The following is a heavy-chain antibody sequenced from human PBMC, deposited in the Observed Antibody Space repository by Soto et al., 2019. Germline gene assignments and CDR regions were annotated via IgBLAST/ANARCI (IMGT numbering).Heavy chain of an antibody. CDR1: GDSISSYY. V-gene: IGHV4-59*01. CDR2: VFYSGAT. Sequence: QVQLQESGPGLVKPSETLSLTCSVSGDSISSYYWTWIRQSPGKGLEWVGYVFYSGATNYNPSLKRPVTISVDASKKQVSLRLPSATAADTAVFYCTRGLPSPSGYDSWGQGTLVTVSS. CDR3: TRGLPSPSGYDS. D-gene: IGHD3-9*01. J-gene: IGHJ4*02.